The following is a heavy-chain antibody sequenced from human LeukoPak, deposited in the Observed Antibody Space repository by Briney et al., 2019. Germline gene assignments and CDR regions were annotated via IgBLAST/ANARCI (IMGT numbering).Heavy chain of an antibody. Sequence: ASVKVSCKASGYTFTSYGISWVRQAPGQGLEWMGWISTYNGNTNYAQKLQGRVTMTTDTSTSTAYMELRSLRSDDTAVYYCARCAGPITIFGVVIIDNWFDPWGQGTLVTVSS. CDR3: ARCAGPITIFGVVIIDNWFDP. V-gene: IGHV1-18*01. J-gene: IGHJ5*02. CDR1: GYTFTSYG. D-gene: IGHD3-3*01. CDR2: ISTYNGNT.